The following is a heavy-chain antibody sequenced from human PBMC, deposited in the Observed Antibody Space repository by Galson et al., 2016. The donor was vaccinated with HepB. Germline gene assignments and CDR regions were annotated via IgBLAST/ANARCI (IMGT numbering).Heavy chain of an antibody. CDR3: ARAYQYTLDY. J-gene: IGHJ4*02. Sequence: LRLSCAASGLTFSNFWMTWVRQAPGKGLEWVANINQDGTEKHYLDSVTGRFTISRDNAKSSLFLQMNSLRAEDTAVYFCARAYQYTLDYWGQGTLVTVSS. CDR2: INQDGTEK. D-gene: IGHD1-1*01. V-gene: IGHV3-7*04. CDR1: GLTFSNFW.